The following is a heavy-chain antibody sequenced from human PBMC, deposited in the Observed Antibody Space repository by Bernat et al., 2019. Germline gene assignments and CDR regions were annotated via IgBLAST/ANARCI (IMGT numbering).Heavy chain of an antibody. CDR2: INHSGST. J-gene: IGHJ6*02. D-gene: IGHD2-2*01. CDR3: ARGEYRLLWGYYGMDV. V-gene: IGHV4-34*01. CDR1: GGSFSGDY. Sequence: QVQLQQWGAGLLKPSETLSLTCAVYGGSFSGDYWSWIRQPPGKGLEWSGEINHSGSTNYNPSLKRRVTISVETSKNQFHLKLSCVTAADTAVYYCARGEYRLLWGYYGMDVWGQGTTVTVSS.